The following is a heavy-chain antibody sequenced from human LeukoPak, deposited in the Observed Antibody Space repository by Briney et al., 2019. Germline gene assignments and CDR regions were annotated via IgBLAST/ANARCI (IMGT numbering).Heavy chain of an antibody. CDR1: GYTFTGYY. CDR2: INPNSGGT. CDR3: SNAVRTYSSSFEY. D-gene: IGHD5-12*01. J-gene: IGHJ4*02. Sequence: GASVKVSCKASGYTFTGYYMHWVRQAPGQGLEWMGWINPNSGGTHYAQSFQGRVTMTRDTSINTAYLELNSLRSDDTAVYYCSNAVRTYSSSFEYWGQGTLVTVSS. V-gene: IGHV1-2*02.